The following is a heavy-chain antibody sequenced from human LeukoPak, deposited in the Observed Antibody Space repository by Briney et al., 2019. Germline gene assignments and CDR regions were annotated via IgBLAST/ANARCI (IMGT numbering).Heavy chain of an antibody. J-gene: IGHJ3*02. Sequence: ASVKVSCKASGYTFIGYYMHWVRQAPGQGLEWMGWINPNSGGTNYAQKSQGRVTMTRDTSISTAYMELSRLRSDDTAVYYCARMASLRGDAFDIWGQGTMVTVSS. CDR1: GYTFIGYY. CDR2: INPNSGGT. V-gene: IGHV1-2*02. CDR3: ARMASLRGDAFDI.